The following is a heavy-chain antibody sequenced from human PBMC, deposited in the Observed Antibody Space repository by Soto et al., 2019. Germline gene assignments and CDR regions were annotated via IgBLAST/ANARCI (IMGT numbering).Heavy chain of an antibody. D-gene: IGHD1-1*01. V-gene: IGHV1-69*01. CDR3: ARDPRLRLAGTTPDGMDV. J-gene: IGHJ6*02. CDR1: GGTFSSYA. Sequence: QVQLVQSGADVKKPGSSVKVSCKASGGTFSSYAISWVRQAPVQGIEWMGGIIPIFGTANYAQKFQGRVTITADESTSTAYMELSSLISEDTAVYYCARDPRLRLAGTTPDGMDVWGQGTTVTVSS. CDR2: IIPIFGTA.